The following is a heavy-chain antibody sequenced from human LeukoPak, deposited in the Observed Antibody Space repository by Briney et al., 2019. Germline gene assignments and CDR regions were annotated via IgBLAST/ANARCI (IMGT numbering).Heavy chain of an antibody. D-gene: IGHD3-22*01. CDR3: AREAYYYDSSGYSTHNAFDI. CDR1: GGTFSSYA. Sequence: GSSVKVSCKASGGTFSSYAISWVRQAPGQGLEWMGGIIPIFGTANYAQKFQGRVTITADESTSTAYMELSSLRSEDTAVYYCAREAYYYDSSGYSTHNAFDIWGQGTMVTVSS. J-gene: IGHJ3*02. V-gene: IGHV1-69*01. CDR2: IIPIFGTA.